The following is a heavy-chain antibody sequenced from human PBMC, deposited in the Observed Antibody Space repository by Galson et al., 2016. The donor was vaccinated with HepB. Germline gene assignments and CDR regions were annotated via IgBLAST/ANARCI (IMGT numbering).Heavy chain of an antibody. CDR1: GDSVSSCRHY. Sequence: TLSLTCTVSGDSVSSCRHYWSWVRQPAGKGLEWIGRIYIDGSTNYNPSLKGRVSISLDTSKNQFSLKLTSVTAAETAVYYCAKSGGRWSYFDYWGQGTLVTVSS. J-gene: IGHJ4*02. D-gene: IGHD4-23*01. CDR2: IYIDGST. V-gene: IGHV4-61*02. CDR3: AKSGGRWSYFDY.